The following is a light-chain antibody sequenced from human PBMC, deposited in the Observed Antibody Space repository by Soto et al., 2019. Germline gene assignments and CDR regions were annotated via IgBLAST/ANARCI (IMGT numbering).Light chain of an antibody. CDR3: QSSDSSLSGGYV. CDR1: SSNIGAGYD. V-gene: IGLV1-40*01. CDR2: GNS. Sequence: QSVLTQPPSVSGAPGQRVTISCTGSSSNIGAGYDVHWYQQLPGTAPKLLIYGNSNRPSGVPDRFSGSKSGTSASLAITGLQAEDEADYYCQSSDSSLSGGYVFGTGTKVTVL. J-gene: IGLJ1*01.